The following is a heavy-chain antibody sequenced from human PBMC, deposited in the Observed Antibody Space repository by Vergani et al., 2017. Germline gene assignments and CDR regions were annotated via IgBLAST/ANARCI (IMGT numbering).Heavy chain of an antibody. V-gene: IGHV3-23*01. Sequence: EVQLLESGGGLVQPGGSLRLSCAASGFTFSSYAMSWVRQAPGKGLEWVSAISGSGGSTYYADSVKGRFTISRDNSKNTLYLQMNSLRAEDTAVYYCARDGLYDSSGADYYYGMDVWGQGTTVTVSS. J-gene: IGHJ6*02. CDR3: ARDGLYDSSGADYYYGMDV. CDR2: ISGSGGST. D-gene: IGHD3-22*01. CDR1: GFTFSSYA.